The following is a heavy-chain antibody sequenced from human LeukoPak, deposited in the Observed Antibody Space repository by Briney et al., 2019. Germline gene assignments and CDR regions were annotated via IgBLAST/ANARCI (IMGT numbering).Heavy chain of an antibody. CDR3: ASEGTTFSSFDY. CDR1: GFTVSSNY. Sequence: PGGSLRLSCAASGFTVSSNYMSWVRQAPGKGLQWVSVIYSGGNTYYADSVKGRFTISRDNSKNTLYLQMNSLRAEDTAVYYCASEGTTFSSFDYWGQGTLVTVSS. CDR2: IYSGGNT. V-gene: IGHV3-53*01. D-gene: IGHD1-1*01. J-gene: IGHJ4*02.